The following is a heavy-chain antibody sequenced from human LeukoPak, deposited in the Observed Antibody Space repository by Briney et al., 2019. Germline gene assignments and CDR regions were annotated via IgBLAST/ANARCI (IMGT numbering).Heavy chain of an antibody. CDR1: GYTFTGYY. J-gene: IGHJ5*02. CDR2: INPNSGGT. V-gene: IGHV1-2*02. Sequence: ASVKVSCKASGYTFTGYYMHWVRQAPGQGLEWMGWINPNSGGTNYAQKFQGRVTMTRDTSISTAYMELSRLRSGDTAVYYCARYFDWLHWFDPWGQGTLVTVSS. CDR3: ARYFDWLHWFDP. D-gene: IGHD3-9*01.